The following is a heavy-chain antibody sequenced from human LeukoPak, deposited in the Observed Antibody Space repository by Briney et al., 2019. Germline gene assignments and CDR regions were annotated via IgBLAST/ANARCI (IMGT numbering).Heavy chain of an antibody. Sequence: SVKVSCKASGGTFSSYAISWVRQAPGQGLEWMGRIIPIFGTANYAQKFQGRVTITTDESTSTAYMELSSLRSEDTAVYYSASYDSSGYYYEYYFDYWGQGTLVTVSS. D-gene: IGHD3-22*01. CDR1: GGTFSSYA. V-gene: IGHV1-69*05. J-gene: IGHJ4*02. CDR2: IIPIFGTA. CDR3: ASYDSSGYYYEYYFDY.